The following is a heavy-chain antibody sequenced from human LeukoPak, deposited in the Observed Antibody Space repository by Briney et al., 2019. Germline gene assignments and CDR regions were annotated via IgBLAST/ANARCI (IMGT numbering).Heavy chain of an antibody. CDR3: ARVGYSYGYGSPAFDY. V-gene: IGHV4-34*01. J-gene: IGHJ4*02. CDR2: INHSGST. CDR1: GGYFSGYY. D-gene: IGHD5-18*01. Sequence: PSEPLSLTCAVYGGYFSGYYWSWIRQPPGKGLEWIGEINHSGSTNYNPSLKGRVTISVDTSKNQFSLKLSSVTAADTAVYYCARVGYSYGYGSPAFDYWGQGTLVTVSS.